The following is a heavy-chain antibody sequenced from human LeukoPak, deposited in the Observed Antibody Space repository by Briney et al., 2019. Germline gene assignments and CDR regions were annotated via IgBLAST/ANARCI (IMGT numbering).Heavy chain of an antibody. D-gene: IGHD3-22*01. J-gene: IGHJ4*02. CDR3: AKTPSSGSSGYYWFDY. V-gene: IGHV3-30*18. CDR1: GFTFSSYG. Sequence: GRSLRLSCAASGFTFSSYGMHWVRQAPGKGLEWAAVISYDGSNKYYADSVKGRFTISRDNSKNTLYLQMNSLRAEDTAVYYCAKTPSSGSSGYYWFDYWGQGTLVTVSS. CDR2: ISYDGSNK.